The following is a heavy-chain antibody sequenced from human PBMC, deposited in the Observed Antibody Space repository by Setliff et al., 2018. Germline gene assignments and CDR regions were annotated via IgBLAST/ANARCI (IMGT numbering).Heavy chain of an antibody. Sequence: PSETLSLTCAVSGLSISSGYYWGWIRQPPGKGLEWIVNIHHSGKAYYNPSLKSRVIISVDASNNQFSLKLTSVTAADTAVYFCARGRIAERPEPIDYWGQGTLVTVSS. J-gene: IGHJ4*02. CDR2: IHHSGKA. V-gene: IGHV4-38-2*01. D-gene: IGHD6-6*01. CDR1: GLSISSGYY. CDR3: ARGRIAERPEPIDY.